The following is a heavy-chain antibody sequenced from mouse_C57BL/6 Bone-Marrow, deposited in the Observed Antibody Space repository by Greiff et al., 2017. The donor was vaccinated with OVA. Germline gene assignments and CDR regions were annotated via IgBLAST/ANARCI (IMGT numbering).Heavy chain of an antibody. Sequence: EVQLQQSGTVLARPGASVKMSCKTSGYTFTSYWMHWVKQRPGQGLEWIGAIYPGNGDTSYTPKFKGKAKLTAVPSASTAYMALSSLTNEDSAVYYCTRGWFLHTKCWYLDVWGKGTTVTVSS. CDR3: TRGWFLHTKCWYLDV. J-gene: IGHJ1*03. V-gene: IGHV1-5*01. CDR1: GYTFTSYW. D-gene: IGHD2-3*01. CDR2: IYPGNGDT.